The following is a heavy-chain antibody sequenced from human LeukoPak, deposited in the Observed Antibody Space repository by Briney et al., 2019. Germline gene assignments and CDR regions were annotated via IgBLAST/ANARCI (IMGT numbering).Heavy chain of an antibody. CDR2: MSPNSGDT. J-gene: IGHJ6*02. V-gene: IGHV1-8*01. CDR1: GYTFTSYD. D-gene: IGHD5-18*01. Sequence: GASVKVSCKASGYTFTSYDFNWVRQATGQRPEWMGWMSPNSGDTGYAQKFQDRVTMTRNTSISTAYMELSSLRSDDTAVYYCARGPQIQLWLVDPYYYGMDVWGQGTTVTVSS. CDR3: ARGPQIQLWLVDPYYYGMDV.